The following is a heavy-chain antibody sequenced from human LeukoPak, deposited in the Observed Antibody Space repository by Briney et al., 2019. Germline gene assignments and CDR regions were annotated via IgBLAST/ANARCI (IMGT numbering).Heavy chain of an antibody. V-gene: IGHV3-48*03. Sequence: PGGSLRLSCAASGFTFSSYEMNWVRQAPGKGLEWVSYISSRATAIYYADSVKGRFTISRDNAKNSLYLQMNSLRAEDTAVYYCASIPRGTAARPDYWGQGTLVTVSS. CDR3: ASIPRGTAARPDY. D-gene: IGHD6-6*01. CDR2: ISSRATAI. CDR1: GFTFSSYE. J-gene: IGHJ4*02.